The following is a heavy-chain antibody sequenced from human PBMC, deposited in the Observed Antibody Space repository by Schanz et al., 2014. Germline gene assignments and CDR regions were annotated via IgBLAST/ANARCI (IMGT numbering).Heavy chain of an antibody. CDR1: GFIFRSFG. D-gene: IGHD2-2*01. Sequence: EVQLVESGGGLVQPGKSLRLSCATSGFIFRSFGIHWVRQAPGKGLEWVSSINTGGDSTYYADSVKGRFTISRDNSRDTVYLQMKSLRAEDTAVYYCARVKYCTITRCYRTETEGIYYMDVWGKGTTVTVSS. J-gene: IGHJ6*03. V-gene: IGHV3-23*04. CDR3: ARVKYCTITRCYRTETEGIYYMDV. CDR2: INTGGDST.